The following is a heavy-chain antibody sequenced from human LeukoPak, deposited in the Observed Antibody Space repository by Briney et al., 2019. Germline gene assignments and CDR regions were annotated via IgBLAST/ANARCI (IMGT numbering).Heavy chain of an antibody. CDR2: IYYSGRT. Sequence: PSETLSLTCTVSGGSISSSSYYWGWIRQPPGKGLEWIGTIYYSGRTYYSPSLKSRVTMSVDPSNNQFSLNLRSVTAADTAVYYCARRRYYDGSGYLEWGQGTLLSVSS. D-gene: IGHD3-22*01. CDR3: ARRRYYDGSGYLE. J-gene: IGHJ1*01. CDR1: GGSISSSSYY. V-gene: IGHV4-39*01.